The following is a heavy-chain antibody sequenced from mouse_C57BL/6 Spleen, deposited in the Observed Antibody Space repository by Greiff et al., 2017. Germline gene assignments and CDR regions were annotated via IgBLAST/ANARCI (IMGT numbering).Heavy chain of an antibody. CDR3: ARPPYDYDGDYYAMDY. Sequence: EVQLQQSGGGLVKPGGSLKLSCAASGFTFSDYGMHWVRQAPEKGLEWVAYISSGSSTIYYADTVKGRFTISRDNAKNTLFLQMTSLMSEDTAMYYCARPPYDYDGDYYAMDYWGQGTSVTVSS. D-gene: IGHD2-4*01. CDR1: GFTFSDYG. V-gene: IGHV5-17*01. J-gene: IGHJ4*01. CDR2: ISSGSSTI.